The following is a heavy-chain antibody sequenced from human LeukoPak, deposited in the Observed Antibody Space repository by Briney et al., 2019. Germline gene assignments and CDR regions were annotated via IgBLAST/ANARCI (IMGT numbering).Heavy chain of an antibody. V-gene: IGHV1-18*01. CDR3: ARDVPWELLNHDAFDI. D-gene: IGHD1-26*01. J-gene: IGHJ3*02. Sequence: GASVKVSCKVSGYTLTELSMHWVRQAPGKGLEWMGWISAYNGNTNYAQKLQGRVTMTTDTSTSTAYMELRSLRSDDTAVYYCARDVPWELLNHDAFDIWGQGTMVTVSS. CDR1: GYTLTELS. CDR2: ISAYNGNT.